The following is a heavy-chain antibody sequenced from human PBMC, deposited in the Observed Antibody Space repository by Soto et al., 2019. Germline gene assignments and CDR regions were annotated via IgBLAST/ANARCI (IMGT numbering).Heavy chain of an antibody. CDR1: GYTFTSYY. CDR2: INLSGGSI. CDR3: GRGPTVLEVQGRGTGIDY. D-gene: IGHD7-27*01. J-gene: IGHJ4*02. V-gene: IGHV1-46*01. Sequence: QVQLEQSGAEVTKPGASVKVLCKVSGYTFTSYYMHWVRQAPGQGLEWVGVINLSGGSISYAQKFQGRITMARDTSTSTVYMELSSLSSEDTAVYYCGRGPTVLEVQGRGTGIDYWGQGTLVTVSS.